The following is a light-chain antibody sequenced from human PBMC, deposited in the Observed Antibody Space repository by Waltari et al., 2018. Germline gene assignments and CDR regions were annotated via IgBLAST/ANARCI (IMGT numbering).Light chain of an antibody. J-gene: IGKJ3*01. CDR1: QTTAGSY. CDR3: QHYGATLFT. Sequence: EIVLTQSPDTLSLSPGERATLSCRVSQTTAGSYLAWYQQRPGQAPRLLIYAASSRATGIPDRFSGSGSGTDFTLTISRLEPEDVAVYYCQHYGATLFTFGPGTKVDIK. V-gene: IGKV3-20*01. CDR2: AAS.